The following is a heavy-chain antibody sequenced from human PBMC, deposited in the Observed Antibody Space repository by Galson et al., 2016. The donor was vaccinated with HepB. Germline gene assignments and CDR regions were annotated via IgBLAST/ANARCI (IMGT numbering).Heavy chain of an antibody. CDR3: ARTTGKFSRSSGMDY. CDR2: IYYTGTS. D-gene: IGHD6-6*01. V-gene: IGHV4-59*01. Sequence: GKGLEWIGNIYYTGTSTDNPSLEGRVTMSVATSNNQFSPNLTSVTTADTAVYYCARTTGKFSRSSGMDYWGQGILVTVSS. J-gene: IGHJ4*02.